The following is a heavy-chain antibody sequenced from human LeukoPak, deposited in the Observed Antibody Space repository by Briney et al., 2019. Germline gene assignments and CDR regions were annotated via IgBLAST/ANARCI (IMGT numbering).Heavy chain of an antibody. J-gene: IGHJ6*03. CDR1: GFTFSNYG. Sequence: GGSLRLSCAASGFTFSNYGIHWVRQAPGKGLEWVAFIHSDGNKKFYADSVKGRFTISRDNSKNTLFLHMNSLRVEDTAMYYCAKDRLRLQSSSLGIYSYYYMDVWGRGTTVTISS. CDR3: AKDRLRLQSSSLGIYSYYYMDV. CDR2: IHSDGNKK. D-gene: IGHD6-13*01. V-gene: IGHV3-30*02.